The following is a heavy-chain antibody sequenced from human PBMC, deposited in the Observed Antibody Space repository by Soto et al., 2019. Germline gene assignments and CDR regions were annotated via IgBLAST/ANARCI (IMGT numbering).Heavy chain of an antibody. D-gene: IGHD2-8*01. V-gene: IGHV1-18*01. CDR3: ARDEYCTNGVCYLRPLDY. CDR1: GYTFTSYG. J-gene: IGHJ4*02. Sequence: ASVKVSCKASGYTFTSYGISWVRQAPGQGLEWMGWISAYNGNTNYAQKLQGRVTMTTDTSTSTAYMELRSLRSDDTAVYYCARDEYCTNGVCYLRPLDYWGQGTLVTVSS. CDR2: ISAYNGNT.